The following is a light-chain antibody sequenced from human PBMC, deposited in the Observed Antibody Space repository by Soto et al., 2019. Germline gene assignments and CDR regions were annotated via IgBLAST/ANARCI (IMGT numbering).Light chain of an antibody. J-gene: IGKJ4*01. Sequence: DIQMTQSPSSVSSSVGDRFTITCRASQGISSWLAWYQQKPGKAPKLLIYDASNLETGVPSRFSGSGSGTDFTFTISSLQPEDTATYYCQQYDNLPLTFGGGTKVDIK. V-gene: IGKV1-33*01. CDR1: QGISSW. CDR3: QQYDNLPLT. CDR2: DAS.